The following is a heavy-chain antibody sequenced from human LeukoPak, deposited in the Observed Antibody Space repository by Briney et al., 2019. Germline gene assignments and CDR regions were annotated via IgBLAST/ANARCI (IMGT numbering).Heavy chain of an antibody. CDR3: ARAVTVVTRGGLVFDY. CDR1: GFTFNSYE. Sequence: GGPLRLSCAASGFTFNSYEMNWVRQAPGKGLEWVSYISSSRSTIYYAYSVKGRFTISSANHENSLYLQMNSLRDEDTSVYYCARAVTVVTRGGLVFDYWGQGTLVTVSS. V-gene: IGHV3-48*02. J-gene: IGHJ4*02. CDR2: ISSSRSTI. D-gene: IGHD2-21*02.